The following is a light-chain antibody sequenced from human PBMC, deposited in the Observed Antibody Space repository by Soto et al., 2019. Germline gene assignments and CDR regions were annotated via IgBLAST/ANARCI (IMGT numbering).Light chain of an antibody. J-gene: IGLJ1*01. Sequence: QSVLTQPASVSGSPGQSITISCTGTSSDVGPYDYVSWYRQHPGKAPQLMIYAVSNRPSGVSNRFSASKSGNTASLFISGLQAEDEADYYCSSYTSDSSYVFGSGTKVTVL. CDR1: SSDVGPYDY. V-gene: IGLV2-14*01. CDR2: AVS. CDR3: SSYTSDSSYV.